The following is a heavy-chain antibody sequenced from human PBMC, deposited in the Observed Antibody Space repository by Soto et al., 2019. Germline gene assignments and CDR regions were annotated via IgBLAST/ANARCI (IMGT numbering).Heavy chain of an antibody. CDR1: GFTFSSYS. V-gene: IGHV3-48*01. CDR2: ISSSSSTI. D-gene: IGHD6-13*01. Sequence: GGSLRLSCAASGFTFSSYSMNWVRQAPGKGLEWVSYISSSSSTIKYADSVKGRFTISRDNAKNSLYLQMNSLRAEDTAVYYCARDQSSSWLSGDYWGQGTLVTVSS. CDR3: ARDQSSSWLSGDY. J-gene: IGHJ4*02.